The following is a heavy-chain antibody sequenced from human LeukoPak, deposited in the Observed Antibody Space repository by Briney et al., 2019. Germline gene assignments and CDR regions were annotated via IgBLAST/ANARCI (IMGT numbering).Heavy chain of an antibody. CDR3: ARAKFSSNWYYFDY. V-gene: IGHV3-53*01. CDR1: GFTVSPYG. D-gene: IGHD6-13*01. CDR2: IYSGGST. J-gene: IGHJ4*02. Sequence: PGGSLRLSCAASGFTVSPYGMHWVRQAPGKGLEWVSVIYSGGSTYYADPVKGRFTISRDNSKNTLYLQMNSLRAEDTAVYYCARAKFSSNWYYFDYWGQGTLVTVSS.